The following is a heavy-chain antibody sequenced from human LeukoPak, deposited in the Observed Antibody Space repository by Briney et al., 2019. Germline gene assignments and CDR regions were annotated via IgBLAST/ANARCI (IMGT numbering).Heavy chain of an antibody. CDR2: ISGSSSYI. D-gene: IGHD1-1*01. Sequence: PGGSLRLSCAASGFTFSSYSMNWVRQAPGKGLEWVSSISGSSSYIYYADSVKGRFTISRDNAKNSLYLQMNSLRAEDTAVYYCARADWNDVRGDWGQGTLVTVSS. V-gene: IGHV3-21*01. J-gene: IGHJ4*02. CDR1: GFTFSSYS. CDR3: ARADWNDVRGD.